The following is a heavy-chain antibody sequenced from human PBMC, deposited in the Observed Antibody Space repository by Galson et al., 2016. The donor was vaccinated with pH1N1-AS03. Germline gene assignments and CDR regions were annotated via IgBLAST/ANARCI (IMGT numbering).Heavy chain of an antibody. CDR2: IFYSGDT. J-gene: IGHJ4*02. V-gene: IGHV4-39*01. Sequence: LSLTCTVSGGSISSGSYYWAWIRQPPGKGLEWIGSIFYSGDTFYNPSLKSRVTISVDTSKNQFSLKLSSVTAADTAVYYCARRCCGGSCTDCWGQGTLVTVSS. CDR3: ARRCCGGSCTDC. D-gene: IGHD2-15*01. CDR1: GGSISSGSYY.